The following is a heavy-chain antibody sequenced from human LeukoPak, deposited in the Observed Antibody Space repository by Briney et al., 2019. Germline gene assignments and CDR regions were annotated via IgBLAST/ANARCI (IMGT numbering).Heavy chain of an antibody. D-gene: IGHD1-14*01. V-gene: IGHV3-7*04. CDR1: GFTFSSYW. Sequence: GGSLRLSCAVSGFTFSSYWMSWVRQAPGKGLEWVANIKQDGIEKYYVDSVEGRFTIPRDNAKNSLFLQMNNLRVEDTAVYYCARGYNSALDYWGQGSLVTVSS. J-gene: IGHJ4*02. CDR2: IKQDGIEK. CDR3: ARGYNSALDY.